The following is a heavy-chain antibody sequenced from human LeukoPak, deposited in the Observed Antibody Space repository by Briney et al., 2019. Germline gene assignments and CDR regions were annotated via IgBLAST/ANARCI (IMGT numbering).Heavy chain of an antibody. D-gene: IGHD1-26*01. CDR3: ARDRGYSGSQHYDY. V-gene: IGHV3-21*01. Sequence: GGSLRLSCAASGFTFSSYSMNWVRQAPGKGLEWVSSISSSSSYIYYADSVKGRFTISRDNAKNSLYLQMNSLRAEDTAVYYCARDRGYSGSQHYDYWGQGTLVTVSS. CDR2: ISSSSSYI. CDR1: GFTFSSYS. J-gene: IGHJ4*02.